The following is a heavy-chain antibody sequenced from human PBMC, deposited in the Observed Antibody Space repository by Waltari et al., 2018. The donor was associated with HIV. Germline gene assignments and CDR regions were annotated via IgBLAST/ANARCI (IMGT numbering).Heavy chain of an antibody. V-gene: IGHV1-46*01. CDR3: ARVRRAVGASIDYFDY. D-gene: IGHD1-26*01. Sequence: QVQLVQSGAAVKKPGASVKVSCQASGYTFTSFYMPWVRQAPGQGLEWMGMINPSGGSTTYAEKVQDRVTMTRDTSTRTVYMELSSLTSEDTAVYYCARVRRAVGASIDYFDYWGQGSLVTVSS. J-gene: IGHJ4*02. CDR2: INPSGGST. CDR1: GYTFTSFY.